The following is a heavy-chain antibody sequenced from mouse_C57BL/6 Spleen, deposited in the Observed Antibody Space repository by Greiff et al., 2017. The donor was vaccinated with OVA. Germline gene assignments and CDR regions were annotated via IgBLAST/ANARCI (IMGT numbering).Heavy chain of an antibody. CDR3: ARQGEGVVRSMDY. CDR1: GFTFSDYY. Sequence: EVHLVESGGGLVQPGGSLKLSCAASGFTFSDYYMYWFRQTPEKRLEWVAYISNGGGSTYYPDTVKGRFTISRQKAKNTLHLEMSRLKSEDTAMYYGARQGEGVVRSMDYWGQGTSVTVSS. CDR2: ISNGGGST. D-gene: IGHD1-1*01. V-gene: IGHV5-12*01. J-gene: IGHJ4*01.